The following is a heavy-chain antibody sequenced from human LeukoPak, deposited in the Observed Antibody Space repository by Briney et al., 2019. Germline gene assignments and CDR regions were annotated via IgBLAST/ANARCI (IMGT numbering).Heavy chain of an antibody. CDR2: IGTAGDT. Sequence: GGSLRLSCAASGFTLSGYDMHWVRQATGKGLEWVSGIGTAGDTYYPDSVKGRFTISREDTKNSLYLQMNSLRAGDTAVYYCARDRREAYNYYYYGMDVWGQGTTVTVSS. CDR1: GFTLSGYD. J-gene: IGHJ6*02. D-gene: IGHD1-1*01. V-gene: IGHV3-13*01. CDR3: ARDRREAYNYYYYGMDV.